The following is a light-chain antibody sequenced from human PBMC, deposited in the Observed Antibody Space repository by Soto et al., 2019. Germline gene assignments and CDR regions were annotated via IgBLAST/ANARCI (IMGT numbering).Light chain of an antibody. J-gene: IGKJ3*01. V-gene: IGKV1-39*01. CDR2: AAS. CDR1: QTISSY. CDR3: HQSYSMHHT. Sequence: DIQMTQSPSSLSASVGDRVTITCRASQTISSYLNWYQQKPGKAPKVLIYAASSLQSGLPSRFSGSGSGTDFSLTIGSLQPEDFAIYYDHQSYSMHHTYGVESTVDIK.